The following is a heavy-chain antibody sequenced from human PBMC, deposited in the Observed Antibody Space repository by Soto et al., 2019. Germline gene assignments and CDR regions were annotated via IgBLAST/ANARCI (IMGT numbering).Heavy chain of an antibody. D-gene: IGHD7-27*01. CDR2: IYYSGST. V-gene: IGHV4-39*01. CDR1: GGSISSSSYY. Sequence: SEALSLTCTVSGGSISSSSYYWGWIRQPPGKGLEWIGSIYYSGSTYYNPSLKSRVTISVDTSKNQFSLKLSSVTAADTAVYYCAKQKNPNLRYFDEWGQGTRVTVSS. J-gene: IGHJ4*02. CDR3: AKQKNPNLRYFDE.